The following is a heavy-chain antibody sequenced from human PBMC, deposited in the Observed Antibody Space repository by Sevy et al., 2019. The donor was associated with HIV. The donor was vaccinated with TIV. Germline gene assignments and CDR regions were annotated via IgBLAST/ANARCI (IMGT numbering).Heavy chain of an antibody. CDR1: GFSLETYW. J-gene: IGHJ4*02. CDR2: IKEDDTVK. V-gene: IGHV3-7*04. Sequence: GGSLRLSCAASGFSLETYWMNWVRQAPGKPLEWVANIKEDDTVKYYVDSVKGRFTIFRDNGRNLVYLVMNNLRVEDTALYYCVRAIQSEGSFWGQATLVTVSS. D-gene: IGHD2-2*02. CDR3: VRAIQSEGSF.